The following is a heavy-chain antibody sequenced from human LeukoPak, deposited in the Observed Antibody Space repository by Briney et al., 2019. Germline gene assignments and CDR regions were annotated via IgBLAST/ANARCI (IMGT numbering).Heavy chain of an antibody. J-gene: IGHJ4*02. CDR2: IKQDGSEK. CDR1: GFTFSSYW. Sequence: GGSLRLSCAAFGFTFSSYWMSWVRQAPGKGLEWVANIKQDGSEKYYVDSVKGRFTISRDNAKNSLYLQMNSLRAEDTAVYYCARDPSYDSSGYPLDYWGQGTLVTVSS. D-gene: IGHD3-22*01. CDR3: ARDPSYDSSGYPLDY. V-gene: IGHV3-7*01.